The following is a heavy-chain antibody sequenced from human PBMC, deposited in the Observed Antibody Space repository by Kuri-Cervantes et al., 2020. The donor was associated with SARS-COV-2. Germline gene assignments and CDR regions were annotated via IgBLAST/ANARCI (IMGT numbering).Heavy chain of an antibody. CDR3: AENTPLVY. CDR1: GFTFSSYS. Sequence: GESLKISCAASGFTFSSYSMNRVRQASGKGLEWVALITYDGSNKFYADSVKGRFTISRDNPKNTLYLQMNSLRPEDTAVYYCAENTPLVYWGQGALVTVSS. J-gene: IGHJ4*02. V-gene: IGHV3-30*18. CDR2: ITYDGSNK. D-gene: IGHD2-15*01.